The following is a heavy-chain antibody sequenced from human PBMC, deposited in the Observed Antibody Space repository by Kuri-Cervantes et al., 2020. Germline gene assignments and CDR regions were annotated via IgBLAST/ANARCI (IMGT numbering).Heavy chain of an antibody. CDR1: GFTFRNYG. CDR3: ARDGGYDASDI. D-gene: IGHD5-12*01. CDR2: IWYDGSNK. V-gene: IGHV3-33*08. J-gene: IGHJ3*02. Sequence: GESLKSSCAASGFTFRNYGMHWVRQAPGKGLEWVAVIWYDGSNKYYADSVKGRFTISRDNAKNLLYLQMYSLRAEDTAVYYCARDGGYDASDIWGQGTMVTVSS.